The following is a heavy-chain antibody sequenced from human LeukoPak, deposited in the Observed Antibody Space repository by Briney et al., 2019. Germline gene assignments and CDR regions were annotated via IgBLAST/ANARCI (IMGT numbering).Heavy chain of an antibody. CDR1: GYTFTGYY. D-gene: IGHD3-22*01. CDR2: INPNSGGT. CDR3: ARDFYYDSSGYHDY. J-gene: IGHJ4*02. Sequence: GASVKVSCKASGYTFTGYYMHWVRQAPGQGLEWMGWINPNSGGTNYAQKFQGRVTMTRDTSISTAYMELSRLRSDDTGVYYCARDFYYDSSGYHDYWGQGTLVTVSS. V-gene: IGHV1-2*02.